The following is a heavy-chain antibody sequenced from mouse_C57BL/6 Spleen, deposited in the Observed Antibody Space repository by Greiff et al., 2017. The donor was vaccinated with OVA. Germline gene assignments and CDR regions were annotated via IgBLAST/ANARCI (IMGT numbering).Heavy chain of an antibody. J-gene: IGHJ4*01. D-gene: IGHD2-3*01. CDR1: GYTFTSYW. Sequence: QVQLQQPGAELVMPGASVKLSCKASGYTFTSYWMHWVKQRPGQGLEWIGEIDPSDSYTNYNQKFKGKSTLTVDKSSSTAYMQLSSLTSEDSAVYYCARGNDGYTGYYAMDYWGQGTSVTVSS. CDR2: IDPSDSYT. CDR3: ARGNDGYTGYYAMDY. V-gene: IGHV1-69*01.